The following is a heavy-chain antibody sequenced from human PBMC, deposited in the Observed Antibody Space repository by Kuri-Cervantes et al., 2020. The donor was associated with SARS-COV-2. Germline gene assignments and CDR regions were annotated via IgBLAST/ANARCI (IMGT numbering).Heavy chain of an antibody. CDR3: VCDTNRVKVY. V-gene: IGHV3-7*02. Sequence: GGSLRLPCAVSGFTFRSYWMSWVRQAPGKGLEYVANINQDGSATYYVDSVKGRFTISRDNTESSLYLQMNSLRAEDTAVYYCVCDTNRVKVYWGQGTLVTVSS. CDR2: INQDGSAT. CDR1: GFTFRSYW. D-gene: IGHD5-18*01. J-gene: IGHJ4*02.